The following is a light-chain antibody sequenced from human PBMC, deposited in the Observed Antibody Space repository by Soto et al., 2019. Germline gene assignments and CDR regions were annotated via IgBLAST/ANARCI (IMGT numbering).Light chain of an antibody. V-gene: IGLV2-14*01. CDR2: EVN. Sequence: QSVLTQPASGYGAPGQSITIACTGTSSDVGGYNVVSWYQQHPGKAPKLMISEVNNRPSGVSNRFSGSKSGNTASLTISGLQSDDEADYYCSSWTTSTTQVLGGGTKLTVL. CDR1: SSDVGGYNV. CDR3: SSWTTSTTQV. J-gene: IGLJ3*02.